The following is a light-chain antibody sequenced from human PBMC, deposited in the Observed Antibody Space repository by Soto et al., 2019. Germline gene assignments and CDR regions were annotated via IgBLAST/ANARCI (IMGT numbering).Light chain of an antibody. J-gene: IGLJ3*02. V-gene: IGLV2-14*01. CDR2: EVS. Sequence: QSALTQPASASGSPGQSVIISCTGTSSDVGAYNYVSWYQQHPGKAPKLMIYEVSNRPSGVSDRFSGSKSGNTASLTISGLQAEDEADYYCTSYASNSTGVFGGGTKLTVL. CDR3: TSYASNSTGV. CDR1: SSDVGAYNY.